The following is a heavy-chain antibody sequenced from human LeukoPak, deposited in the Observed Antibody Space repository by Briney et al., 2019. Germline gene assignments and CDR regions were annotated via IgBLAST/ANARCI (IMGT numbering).Heavy chain of an antibody. V-gene: IGHV1-69*04. CDR2: IIPILGIA. Sequence: ASVKVSCKASGGTFSSYAISWVRQAPGQGLEWRGRIIPILGIANYAQKFQGRVTITADKSTSTAYMELSSLRSEDTAVYYCARGAQYYYGFYGMDVWGQGTTVTVSS. CDR1: GGTFSSYA. CDR3: ARGAQYYYGFYGMDV. D-gene: IGHD3-10*01. J-gene: IGHJ6*02.